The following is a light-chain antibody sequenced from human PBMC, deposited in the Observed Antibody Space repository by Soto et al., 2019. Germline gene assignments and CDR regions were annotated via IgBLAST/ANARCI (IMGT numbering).Light chain of an antibody. J-gene: IGKJ1*01. V-gene: IGKV1-39*01. CDR2: AAS. Sequence: DIQMTQSPSSLSASVGDRVTITCRASQNISDSLNWYQHKPGKAPKLLIYAASSLQSGVPSRFSGSGSETDFTLTISSLQPEDFATYYCQHYNSYSEAFGQGTKVELK. CDR1: QNISDS. CDR3: QHYNSYSEA.